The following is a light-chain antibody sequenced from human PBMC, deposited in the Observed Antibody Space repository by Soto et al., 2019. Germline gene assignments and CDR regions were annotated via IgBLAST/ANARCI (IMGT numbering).Light chain of an antibody. Sequence: QSVLTQPPSVSEAPRQRVTISCSGSSSNIGNNAVNWYQQLPGKAPKLLIYEVTNRPSGVSDRFSGSKSGNTASLTISGLQAEDEADYYCSSKRDSSTLFVFGTGTKVTVL. CDR1: SSNIGNNA. V-gene: IGLV1-36*01. J-gene: IGLJ1*01. CDR2: EVT. CDR3: SSKRDSSTLFV.